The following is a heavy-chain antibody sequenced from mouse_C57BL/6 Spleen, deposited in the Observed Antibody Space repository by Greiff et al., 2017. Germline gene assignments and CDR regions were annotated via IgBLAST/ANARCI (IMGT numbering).Heavy chain of an antibody. CDR3: ARSPDSGAMDY. D-gene: IGHD3-1*01. J-gene: IGHJ4*01. CDR2: IYPRSGNT. V-gene: IGHV1-81*01. CDR1: GYTFTSYG. Sequence: LVESGAELARPGASVKLSCKASGYTFTSYGISWVKQRPGQGLEWIGEIYPRSGNTYYNEKFKGKATLTADKSSSTAYMELRSLTSEDSAVYFCARSPDSGAMDYWVQGTSVTVSS.